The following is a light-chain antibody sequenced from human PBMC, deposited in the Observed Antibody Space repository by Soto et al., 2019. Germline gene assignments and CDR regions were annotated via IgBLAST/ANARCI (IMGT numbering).Light chain of an antibody. Sequence: SISNYLNWYQLKPGKVPKLLIYAASTLKTGVPSRFSGSGSGTDFTLTISSLQPDDSATYYCQQSYSSWATLGGGTKVDIK. CDR2: AAS. CDR1: SISNY. J-gene: IGKJ4*01. CDR3: QQSYSSWAT. V-gene: IGKV1-39*01.